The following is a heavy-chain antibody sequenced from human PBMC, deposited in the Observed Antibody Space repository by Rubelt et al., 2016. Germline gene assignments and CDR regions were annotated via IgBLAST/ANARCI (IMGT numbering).Heavy chain of an antibody. CDR1: GGSISSYY. J-gene: IGHJ6*02. V-gene: IGHV4-59*01. Sequence: QLQLQESGPGLVKPSETLSLTCTVSGGSISSYYWSWIRQPPGKGLEWIGYIYYSGSTNYNPSLKSRVTISVDTSKNQFSLKLSSVTAADTAVYYCARDSVESGMDVWGQGTLVTVS. CDR2: IYYSGST. D-gene: IGHD6-19*01. CDR3: ARDSVESGMDV.